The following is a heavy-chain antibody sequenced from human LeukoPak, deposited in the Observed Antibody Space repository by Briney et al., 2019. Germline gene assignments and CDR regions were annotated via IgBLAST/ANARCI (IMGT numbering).Heavy chain of an antibody. J-gene: IGHJ4*02. CDR1: GFTFSSYE. D-gene: IGHD3-22*01. V-gene: IGHV3-48*03. Sequence: PGGSLRLSCAASGFTFSSYEVNWVRQAPGKGLEWVSYISSSGSTIYYADSVKGRFTISRDNAKNSLYLQMNSLRAEDTAVYYCAREGDSSGYYSGFDYWGQGTLVTVSS. CDR3: AREGDSSGYYSGFDY. CDR2: ISSSGSTI.